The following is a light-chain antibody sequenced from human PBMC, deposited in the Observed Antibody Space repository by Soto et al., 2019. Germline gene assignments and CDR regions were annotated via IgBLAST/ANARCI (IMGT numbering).Light chain of an antibody. CDR2: GAS. CDR3: QHYDNTPPSVT. CDR1: QSVSSDY. V-gene: IGKV3-20*01. J-gene: IGKJ3*01. Sequence: EIVLTQSPDTLSLSPGERATLSCRASQSVSSDYLVWYQQTPGQAPRLLIYGASRRATGIPDRFSSSGSGTDFILTISRLEPEDFAVYYCQHYDNTPPSVTFGPGTKVDIK.